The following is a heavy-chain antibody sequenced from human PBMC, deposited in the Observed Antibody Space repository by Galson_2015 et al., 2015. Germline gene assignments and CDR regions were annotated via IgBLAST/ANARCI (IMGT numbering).Heavy chain of an antibody. J-gene: IGHJ3*02. D-gene: IGHD2-2*01. CDR3: AGVVPAATGGGAFDI. Sequence: TLSLTCSVSGGSISSGGYSWSWIRQPPGKGLEWIGYIYHSGSTYYNPSLKSRVTISVDRSKNQFSLKLSSVTAADTAVYYCAGVVPAATGGGAFDIWGQGTMVTVSS. V-gene: IGHV4-30-2*01. CDR2: IYHSGST. CDR1: GGSISSGGYS.